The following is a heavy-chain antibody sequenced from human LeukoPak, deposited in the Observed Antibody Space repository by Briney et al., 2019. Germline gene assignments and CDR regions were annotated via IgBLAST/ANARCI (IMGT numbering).Heavy chain of an antibody. J-gene: IGHJ6*02. CDR3: ARGPGYNWNDVYYYYGVDV. V-gene: IGHV4-59*01. CDR2: IYYSGST. Sequence: SETLSLTCTVSGGSISSYYWSWIRQPPGKGLEWIGYIYYSGSTNYNPSLKSRVTISVDTSKNQFSLKLSSVTAADTAVYYCARGPGYNWNDVYYYYGVDVWGQGTTVTVSS. CDR1: GGSISSYY. D-gene: IGHD1-20*01.